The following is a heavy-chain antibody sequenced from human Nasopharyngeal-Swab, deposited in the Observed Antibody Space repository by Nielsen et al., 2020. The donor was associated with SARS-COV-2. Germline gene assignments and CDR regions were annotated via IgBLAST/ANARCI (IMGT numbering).Heavy chain of an antibody. V-gene: IGHV1-3*01. CDR1: GYTFTSYG. CDR3: ARDYYDSSGYYWVVGDY. D-gene: IGHD3-22*01. Sequence: ASVKVSCKASGYTFTSYGISWVRQAPGQRLEWMGWINAGNGNTKYSQKFQGRVTITRDTSASTAYMELSSLRSEDTAVYYCARDYYDSSGYYWVVGDYWGQGTLVTVSS. CDR2: INAGNGNT. J-gene: IGHJ4*02.